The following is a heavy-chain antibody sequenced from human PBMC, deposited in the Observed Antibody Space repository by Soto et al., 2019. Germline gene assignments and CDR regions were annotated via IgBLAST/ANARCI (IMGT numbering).Heavy chain of an antibody. CDR3: PKNRGRVNPSWHFAH. CDR1: GFTFSGYA. Sequence: EVQLLESGGDLVQPGRSLRLSCAASGFTFSGYAMSWVRQAPGKGLEWVSVIHGGGNSAYYADSVKGRFTISRDNSKNIRYLQRSSLRGEDTAVYHCPKNRGRVNPSWHFAHWGEGTLVTVS. V-gene: IGHV3-23*01. J-gene: IGHJ4*02. D-gene: IGHD1-26*01. CDR2: IHGGGNSA.